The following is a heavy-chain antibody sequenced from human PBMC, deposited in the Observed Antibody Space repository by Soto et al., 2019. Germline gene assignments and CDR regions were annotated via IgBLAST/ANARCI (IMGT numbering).Heavy chain of an antibody. V-gene: IGHV3-9*01. CDR1: GFTFDDYA. CDR2: ISWNSGSI. CDR3: AKDRGLVLPSYFDY. D-gene: IGHD6-19*01. Sequence: EVQLVESGGGLVQPGRSLRLSCAASGFTFDDYAMHWVRQAPGKGLEWVSGISWNSGSIGYADSVKGRFTISRDNAKNSLYLQMNSRRAEDTALYYGAKDRGLVLPSYFDYWGQGTLVTVSS. J-gene: IGHJ4*02.